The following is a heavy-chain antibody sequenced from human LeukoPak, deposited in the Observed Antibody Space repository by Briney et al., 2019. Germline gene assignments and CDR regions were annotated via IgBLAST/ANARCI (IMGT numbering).Heavy chain of an antibody. CDR3: ARVARDYYDSSGYSLDY. V-gene: IGHV4-34*01. Sequence: SETLSLTCAVYGGSFSGYYWSWIRQPPGKGLEWIGEINHSGSTNYNPSLESRVTISVDTSKNQFSLKLSSVTAADTAVYYCARVARDYYDSSGYSLDYWGQGTLVTVSS. CDR1: GGSFSGYY. J-gene: IGHJ4*02. D-gene: IGHD3-22*01. CDR2: INHSGST.